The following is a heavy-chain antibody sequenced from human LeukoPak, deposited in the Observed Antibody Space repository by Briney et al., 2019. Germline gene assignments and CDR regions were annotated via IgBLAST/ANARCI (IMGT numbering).Heavy chain of an antibody. J-gene: IGHJ4*02. CDR2: IWYDGSNK. V-gene: IGHV3-33*01. CDR1: GFTFSSYG. CDR3: AREGKSSSWAPDY. D-gene: IGHD6-13*01. Sequence: PGRSLRLSCAASGFTFSSYGMHWVRQAPGKGLEWVAVIWYDGSNKYYADSVKGRFTISRDNSKNTLYLQMNSLRAEDTAVYYCAREGKSSSWAPDYWGQGTLVTVSS.